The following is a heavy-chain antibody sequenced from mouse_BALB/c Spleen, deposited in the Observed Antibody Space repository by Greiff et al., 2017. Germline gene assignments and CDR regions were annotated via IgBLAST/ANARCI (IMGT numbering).Heavy chain of an antibody. Sequence: VHVKQSGTVLARPGASVKMSCKASGYTFTSYWMHWVKQRPGQGLEWIGAIYPGNSGTSYNPKFKGKAKLTAVTSTSTAYMELSSLTTEDSAVYYCTRDYYGSSYWYFDVWGAGTTVTVSS. CDR3: TRDYYGSSYWYFDV. CDR2: IYPGNSGT. J-gene: IGHJ1*01. CDR1: GYTFTSYW. D-gene: IGHD1-1*01. V-gene: IGHV1-5*01.